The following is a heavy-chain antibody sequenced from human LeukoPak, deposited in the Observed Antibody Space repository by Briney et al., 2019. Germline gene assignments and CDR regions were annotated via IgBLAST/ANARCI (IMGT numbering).Heavy chain of an antibody. CDR2: INPNSGGT. CDR3: ARAALGVWFGEPLGGPTEY. Sequence: ASVTVSCKASVCTFTVYYIHWVRQAPGQGLEWMGWINPNSGGTYYAQSFQDRVTMTRDTSISTAYMELSRLRSDDTAVYYCARAALGVWFGEPLGGPTEYWGQGTLVTVSS. J-gene: IGHJ4*02. V-gene: IGHV1-2*02. D-gene: IGHD3-10*01. CDR1: VCTFTVYY.